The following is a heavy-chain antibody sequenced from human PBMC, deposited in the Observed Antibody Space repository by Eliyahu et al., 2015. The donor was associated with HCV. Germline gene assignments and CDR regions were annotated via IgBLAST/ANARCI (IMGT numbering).Heavy chain of an antibody. V-gene: IGHV3-9*01. CDR1: GFTFDXYA. D-gene: IGHD6-19*01. J-gene: IGHJ4*02. Sequence: EVQLVESGGGLVQPGRSLRLSCAAXGFTFDXYAMHWVRQAPGKGLEWVSGISWSSGSIGYADSVKGRFTISRDNAKNSLYLQMNSLRAEDTALYYCAKGAVAGIRVPHFDYWGQGTLVTVSS. CDR2: ISWSSGSI. CDR3: AKGAVAGIRVPHFDY.